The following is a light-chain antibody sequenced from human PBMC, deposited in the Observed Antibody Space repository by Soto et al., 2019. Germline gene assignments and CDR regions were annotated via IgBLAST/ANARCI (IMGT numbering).Light chain of an antibody. CDR1: KLGNKY. CDR3: QAWDSSTVV. J-gene: IGLJ2*01. CDR2: QDN. Sequence: SYELTQPPSVSVSPGQTASITCSGDKLGNKYACWYQQKPGQSPVLVIYQDNKRPSGIPERFSGSNSGNTATLTISGTQPVDEADYYCQAWDSSTVVFGGGTKLTVL. V-gene: IGLV3-1*01.